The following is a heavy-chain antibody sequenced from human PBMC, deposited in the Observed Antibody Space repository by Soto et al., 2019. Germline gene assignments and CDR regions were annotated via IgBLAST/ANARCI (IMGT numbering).Heavy chain of an antibody. CDR2: INHSGST. CDR1: GGYFSGYY. J-gene: IGHJ5*02. CDR3: AREGLLWFGEFGFDP. Sequence: SETLSLTCAVYGGYFSGYYWSWIRQPPGKGLEWIGEINHSGSTNYNPSLKSRVTISVDTSKNQFSLKLSSVTAADTAVYYCAREGLLWFGEFGFDPWGQGTLVTVSS. V-gene: IGHV4-34*01. D-gene: IGHD3-10*01.